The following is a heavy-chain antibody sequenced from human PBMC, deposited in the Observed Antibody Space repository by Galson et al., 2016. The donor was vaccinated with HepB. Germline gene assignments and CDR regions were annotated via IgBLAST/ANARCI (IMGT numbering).Heavy chain of an antibody. Sequence: SLRLSCAASGFTFTSAWMSWVRQAPGKGLEWVGRIKSKGDGETTDYAAPVKGRFTVSRDDSKNTLYLQMNSLKTEDTAVYYCAKRAHATGDYCGMDVWGQGTTVTVPS. D-gene: IGHD2-15*01. V-gene: IGHV3-15*07. J-gene: IGHJ6*02. CDR1: GFTFTSAW. CDR2: IKSKGDGETT. CDR3: AKRAHATGDYCGMDV.